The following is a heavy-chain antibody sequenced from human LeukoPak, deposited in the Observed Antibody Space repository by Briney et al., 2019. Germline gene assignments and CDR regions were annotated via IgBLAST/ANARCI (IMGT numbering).Heavy chain of an antibody. CDR1: GGSISSSSYY. Sequence: TSETLSLTCTVSGGSISSSSYYWGWIRQPPGKGLEWIGGIYYSGSTYYNPSLKSRVTISVDTSKNQFSLKLSSVTAADTAVYYCARHLHYYYMDVWGKGTTVTVSS. V-gene: IGHV4-39*01. CDR3: ARHLHYYYMDV. J-gene: IGHJ6*03. CDR2: IYYSGST.